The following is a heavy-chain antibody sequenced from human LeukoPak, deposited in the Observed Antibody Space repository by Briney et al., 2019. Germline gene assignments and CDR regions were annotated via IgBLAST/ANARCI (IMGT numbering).Heavy chain of an antibody. D-gene: IGHD6-13*01. CDR2: IYYSGST. CDR1: GGSISSYY. J-gene: IGHJ4*02. CDR3: AREGIAAAGTFDY. Sequence: SETLSLTCTVSGGSISSYYWSWIRQPPGKGLEWIGCIYYSGSTNYNPSLKSRVTISVDTSKNQFSLKLSSVTAADTAVYYCAREGIAAAGTFDYWGQGTLVTVSS. V-gene: IGHV4-59*01.